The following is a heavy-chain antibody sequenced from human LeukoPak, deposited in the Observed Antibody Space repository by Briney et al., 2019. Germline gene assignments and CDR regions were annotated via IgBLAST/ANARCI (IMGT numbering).Heavy chain of an antibody. V-gene: IGHV1-8*01. J-gene: IGHJ4*02. CDR1: GYTFTSYD. CDR2: MNPNSGNT. D-gene: IGHD7-27*01. Sequence: ASVKVSCKASGYTFTSYDINWVRQATGQGLEWMGWMNPNSGNTGYAQKFQGRVTMTRNTSISTAYMELSSLRSEDTAVYYCTRGIQVPSLQTGPEFDYWGQGTLVTVSS. CDR3: TRGIQVPSLQTGPEFDY.